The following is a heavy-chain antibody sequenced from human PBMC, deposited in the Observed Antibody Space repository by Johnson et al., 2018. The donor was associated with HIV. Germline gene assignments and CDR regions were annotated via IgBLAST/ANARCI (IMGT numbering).Heavy chain of an antibody. Sequence: QMLLVESGGGLVKPGGSLRLSCAVSGFTFSSYGMHWVRQAPGKGLEWVAFIGFDGTKSYYADSLKGRFTISRDNSKNSLYLQMNGLRAEDTALYYCARVLTFYYDSSGFRNDAFDIWGPGTMVTVSS. CDR1: GFTFSSYG. J-gene: IGHJ3*02. V-gene: IGHV3-33*08. CDR2: IGFDGTKS. CDR3: ARVLTFYYDSSGFRNDAFDI. D-gene: IGHD3-22*01.